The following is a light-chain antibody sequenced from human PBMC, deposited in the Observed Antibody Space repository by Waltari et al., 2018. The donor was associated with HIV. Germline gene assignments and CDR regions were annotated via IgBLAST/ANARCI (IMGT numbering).Light chain of an antibody. CDR3: QHYNSFSQWT. Sequence: DIQMIQAPSTRTASVGDRAMITCRASQNINNWLAWYQQKPGKATKLLIDKASILETGVPSRFSGGESGTQFNLTISGLQPDDVATYYCQHYNSFSQWTFGQGTKVEIK. V-gene: IGKV1-5*03. CDR1: QNINNW. CDR2: KAS. J-gene: IGKJ1*01.